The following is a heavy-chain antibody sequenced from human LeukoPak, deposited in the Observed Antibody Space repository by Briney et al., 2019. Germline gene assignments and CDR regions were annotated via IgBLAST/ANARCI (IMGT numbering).Heavy chain of an antibody. CDR3: ARHPTTDIVVVPAAMPAGWFDP. CDR2: IYTSGST. J-gene: IGHJ5*02. Sequence: SETLSLTCTVSGGSISSYYWSWIRQPPGKGLEWIGYIYTSGSTNYNPSLKSRVTISVDTSKNQFSLKLSSVTAADTAVYYCARHPTTDIVVVPAAMPAGWFDPWGQGTLVTVSS. CDR1: GGSISSYY. D-gene: IGHD2-2*01. V-gene: IGHV4-4*09.